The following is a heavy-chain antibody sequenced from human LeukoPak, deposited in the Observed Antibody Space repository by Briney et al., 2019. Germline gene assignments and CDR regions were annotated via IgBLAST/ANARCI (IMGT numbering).Heavy chain of an antibody. Sequence: GRSLRLSCAASGFIFNDYAMHWVRQAPGKGLEWVSGISRDSGTIVYADSVKGRFTISRDNAKNSLYLQMNSLRAEDTALYYCAKDVGATLPEYFQYWGQGTLVTVSS. J-gene: IGHJ1*01. CDR2: ISRDSGTI. D-gene: IGHD1-26*01. CDR3: AKDVGATLPEYFQY. V-gene: IGHV3-9*01. CDR1: GFIFNDYA.